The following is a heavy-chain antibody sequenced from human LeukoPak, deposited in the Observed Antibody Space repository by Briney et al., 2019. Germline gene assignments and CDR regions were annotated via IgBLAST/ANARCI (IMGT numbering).Heavy chain of an antibody. CDR2: ITPSGRGA. V-gene: IGHV1-2*02. J-gene: IGHJ4*02. CDR3: ARQDEAGYYFDY. CDR1: GDTFTYHY. Sequence: ASVTVSCKASGDTFTYHYVQWVRQAPGQGLEWMGWITPSGRGANSAQKFQGRLTLSRDTSISTVYMELTRLTSDDTAIYYCARQDEAGYYFDYWGQGTLVTVSS.